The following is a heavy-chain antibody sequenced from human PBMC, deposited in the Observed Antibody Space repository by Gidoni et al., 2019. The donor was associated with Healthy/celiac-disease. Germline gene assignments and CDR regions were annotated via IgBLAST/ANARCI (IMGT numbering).Heavy chain of an antibody. CDR1: GFTFSSYG. CDR3: AKVGSYYDYVWGSYLDDAFDI. Sequence: QVQLVESGGGVVQPGRSLRLSCAASGFTFSSYGMHWVRQAPGKGLEWVAVISSDGSNKYYADSVKGRFTISRDNSKNTLYLQMNSLRAEDTAVYYCAKVGSYYDYVWGSYLDDAFDIWGQGTMVTVSS. V-gene: IGHV3-30*18. D-gene: IGHD3-16*02. CDR2: ISSDGSNK. J-gene: IGHJ3*02.